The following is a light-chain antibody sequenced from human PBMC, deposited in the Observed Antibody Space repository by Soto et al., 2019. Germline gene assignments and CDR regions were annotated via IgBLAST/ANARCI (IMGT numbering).Light chain of an antibody. V-gene: IGKV1-12*01. J-gene: IGKJ5*01. CDR1: QTISNW. Sequence: DIQMTQSPSSVSASVGDRVTITCRASQTISNWLAWYQQKPGNAPKLLISAASSLQSGVPSRFSGSGSGTDFTLTISSLQPEDFATYYCQQANSFPITFGQGTRLEIK. CDR3: QQANSFPIT. CDR2: AAS.